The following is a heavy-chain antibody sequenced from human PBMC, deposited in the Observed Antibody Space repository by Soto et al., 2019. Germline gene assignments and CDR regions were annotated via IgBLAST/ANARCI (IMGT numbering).Heavy chain of an antibody. V-gene: IGHV3-66*01. J-gene: IGHJ6*04. CDR1: GFTVSSKY. D-gene: IGHD2-15*01. Sequence: EVQLVESGGGLVQPGGSLRLSCAASGFTVSSKYMSWVRQAPGKGLEWVSLIQSGGPTYYADSVKGRFTISRDTSENTVHLQMDSLRAEDTAVYYCARDDVLCDGGRCYGVPLDVCGRVTTVTVSS. CDR3: ARDDVLCDGGRCYGVPLDV. CDR2: IQSGGPT.